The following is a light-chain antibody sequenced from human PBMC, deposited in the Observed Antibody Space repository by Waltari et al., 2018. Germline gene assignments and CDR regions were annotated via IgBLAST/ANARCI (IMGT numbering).Light chain of an antibody. CDR2: AAS. CDR3: QNHERLPAT. CDR1: QRISKY. V-gene: IGKV3-11*01. J-gene: IGKJ1*01. Sequence: SCRASQRISKYLVWYQQRPGHAPRLLIYAASTRATGVPDRFSGSGYGTDFTLTISRLEPEDFAVYYCQNHERLPATFGQGTKVEIK.